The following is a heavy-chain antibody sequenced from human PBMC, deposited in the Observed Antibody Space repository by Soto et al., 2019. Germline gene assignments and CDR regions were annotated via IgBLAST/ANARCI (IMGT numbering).Heavy chain of an antibody. CDR1: GYTFTSYY. CDR2: INPSGGST. CDR3: ARDFYDYVWGSYRYTPYFDY. J-gene: IGHJ4*02. V-gene: IGHV1-46*01. D-gene: IGHD3-16*02. Sequence: QVQLVQSGAEVKKPGASVKVSCKASGYTFTSYYMHWVRQAPGQGLEWMGIINPSGGSTSYAQKFQGRVTMTRDTSTSTVYMELSSLRSEDTAVYYCARDFYDYVWGSYRYTPYFDYWGQGTLVTVSS.